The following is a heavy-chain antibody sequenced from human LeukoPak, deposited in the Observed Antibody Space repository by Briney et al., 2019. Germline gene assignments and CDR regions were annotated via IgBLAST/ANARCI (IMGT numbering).Heavy chain of an antibody. J-gene: IGHJ4*02. V-gene: IGHV4-30-2*01. CDR3: ARKPYYGSDTYPYPFDY. Sequence: SETLSLICAVSGGSISSGGYSWSWIRQPPGKGLEWIGYIYHSGSTYYNPSLKSRVTISVDNSKNQFSLNVNSVTAADTALYYCARKPYYGSDTYPYPFDYWGQGTLVTVS. CDR1: GGSISSGGYS. CDR2: IYHSGST. D-gene: IGHD3-10*01.